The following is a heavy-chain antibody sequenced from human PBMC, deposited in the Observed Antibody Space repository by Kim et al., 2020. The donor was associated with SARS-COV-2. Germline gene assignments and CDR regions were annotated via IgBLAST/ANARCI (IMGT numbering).Heavy chain of an antibody. CDR3: ARVLSMVRGVIEATFDP. Sequence: SETLSLTCAVSGGSISSGGYSWSWIRQPPGKGLEWIGYIYHSGSTYYNPSLKSRVTISVDRSKNQFSLKLSSVTAADTAVYYCARVLSMVRGVIEATFDPWGQGTLVTVSS. D-gene: IGHD3-10*01. CDR2: IYHSGST. V-gene: IGHV4-30-2*01. J-gene: IGHJ5*02. CDR1: GGSISSGGYS.